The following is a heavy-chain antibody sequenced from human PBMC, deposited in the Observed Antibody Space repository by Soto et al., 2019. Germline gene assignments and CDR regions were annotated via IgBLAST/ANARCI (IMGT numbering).Heavy chain of an antibody. CDR2: IFSNDEK. CDR1: AFSLSNAALG. D-gene: IGHD6-19*01. Sequence: QVTVKESGPVLVKPTETLTLTCTVSAFSLSNAALGVSWIRQPPGKALEWLAHIFSNDEKSYSTSLKSRLAISKDTSKSQVVLTMTNMDPVDTATYYCASTDTTGWYWFDPWGQGTLVIVSS. J-gene: IGHJ5*02. V-gene: IGHV2-26*04. CDR3: ASTDTTGWYWFDP.